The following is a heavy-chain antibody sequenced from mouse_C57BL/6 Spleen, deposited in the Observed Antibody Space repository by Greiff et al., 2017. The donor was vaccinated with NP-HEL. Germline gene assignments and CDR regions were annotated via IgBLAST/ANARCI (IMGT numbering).Heavy chain of an antibody. Sequence: VQLQQSGAELVRPGASVTLSCKASGYTFTDYEMHWVKQTPVHGLEWIGAIDPETGGTAYNQKFKGKAILTADKSSSTAYMELRSLTSEDSAVYYCTRAAQVHWYFDVWGTGTTVTVSS. D-gene: IGHD3-2*02. CDR2: IDPETGGT. J-gene: IGHJ1*03. V-gene: IGHV1-15*01. CDR3: TRAAQVHWYFDV. CDR1: GYTFTDYE.